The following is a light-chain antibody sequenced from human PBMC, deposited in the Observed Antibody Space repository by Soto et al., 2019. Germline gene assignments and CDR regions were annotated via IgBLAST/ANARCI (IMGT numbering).Light chain of an antibody. J-gene: IGLJ1*01. V-gene: IGLV2-14*01. CDR3: SSYTSSSTLV. Sequence: QSVLTQXASVSGSPGQSITISCTGTSSDVGGYNYVSWYQQHPGKAPKLMIYEVSNRPSGVSNRFSGSKSGSTASLTISGLQAEDEADYYCSSYTSSSTLVFGTGTKVTVL. CDR1: SSDVGGYNY. CDR2: EVS.